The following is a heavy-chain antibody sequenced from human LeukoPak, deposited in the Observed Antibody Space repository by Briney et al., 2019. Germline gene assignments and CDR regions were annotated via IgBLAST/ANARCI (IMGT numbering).Heavy chain of an antibody. CDR3: ARDATTEPGTVYMDV. V-gene: IGHV3-48*03. CDR2: ISTSGSII. D-gene: IGHD6-13*01. CDR1: GFTFSDYE. Sequence: PGGSLRLSCAASGFTFSDYEMNWVRQAPGKGLEWVLHISTSGSIINYADSVKGRLTISRDNAKNSLYLQMNSLRAEDTALYFCARDATTEPGTVYMDVWGKGTTVTISS. J-gene: IGHJ6*03.